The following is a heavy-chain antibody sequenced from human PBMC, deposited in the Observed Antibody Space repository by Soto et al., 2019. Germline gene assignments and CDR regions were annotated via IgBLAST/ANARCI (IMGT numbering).Heavy chain of an antibody. Sequence: QVQLVQSGVEVKRPGASVEVSCKASGYSFATYAISWVRQAPGQGLEWMGWISPYNGNSNSAPKLQGRVTMTTDTSTNTAYLELRSLGSDDTGIYYCVRDDRQADYGAKWYFDLWGRGTLVTVSS. CDR3: VRDDRQADYGAKWYFDL. CDR2: ISPYNGNS. V-gene: IGHV1-18*01. J-gene: IGHJ2*01. CDR1: GYSFATYA. D-gene: IGHD4-17*01.